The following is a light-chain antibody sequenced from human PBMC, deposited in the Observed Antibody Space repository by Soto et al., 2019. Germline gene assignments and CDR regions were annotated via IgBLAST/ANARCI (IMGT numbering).Light chain of an antibody. CDR1: QSVSSN. Sequence: EIVMTQSPATLSVSPGERATLSCRASQSVSSNLAWYQQKPGQAPRLLIYGASTRATGIPARFSGSGSGTEFILTISSLQSEDFAVYYCQQYNNWPPFTFCQGTKLEIK. V-gene: IGKV3-15*01. CDR3: QQYNNWPPFT. CDR2: GAS. J-gene: IGKJ2*01.